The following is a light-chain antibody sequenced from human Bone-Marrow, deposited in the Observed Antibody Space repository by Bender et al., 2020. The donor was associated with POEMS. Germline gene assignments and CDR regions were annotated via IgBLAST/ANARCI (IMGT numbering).Light chain of an antibody. J-gene: IGLJ3*02. V-gene: IGLV3-1*01. CDR1: KSGGKY. CDR2: DDS. CDR3: QVWDSSNDHPWV. Sequence: SNELTQPPSVSVSPGQTASITCSGDKSGGKYASWYQQKPGQSPVLVVYDDSDRPSGIPERFSGSKSGNTATLTISRVEAGDEADYYCQVWDSSNDHPWVFGGGTKLTVL.